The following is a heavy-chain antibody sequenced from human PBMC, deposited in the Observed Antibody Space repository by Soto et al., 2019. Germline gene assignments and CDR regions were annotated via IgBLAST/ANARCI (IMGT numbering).Heavy chain of an antibody. V-gene: IGHV3-23*01. J-gene: IGHJ4*02. CDR2: ISGSGGTI. Sequence: EVQLLESGGGLVQPGGSLRLSCAASGFTFSSYAMSWVRQAPGKGLEWVSVISGSGGTIDYADSVKGRFTISRDNSKNTLSLQMNSLRDEDTAVYYCAKDIVEIVTTGFDYWGQGTLVTVSS. CDR3: AKDIVEIVTTGFDY. D-gene: IGHD5-12*01. CDR1: GFTFSSYA.